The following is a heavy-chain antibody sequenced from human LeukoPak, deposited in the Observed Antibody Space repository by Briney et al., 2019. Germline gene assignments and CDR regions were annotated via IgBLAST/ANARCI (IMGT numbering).Heavy chain of an antibody. J-gene: IGHJ4*02. CDR3: ARDSGSGCSSTSCYPDY. V-gene: IGHV1-18*01. CDR2: ISAYNGNT. Sequence: ASVKVSCKASGYTFTSYGISWVRQAPGQGLEWMGWISAYNGNTNYAQKLQGRVTMTTDTSTSTAYMELRSLRSDDTAVYYCARDSGSGCSSTSCYPDYWGQGTLVTVPS. CDR1: GYTFTSYG. D-gene: IGHD2-2*01.